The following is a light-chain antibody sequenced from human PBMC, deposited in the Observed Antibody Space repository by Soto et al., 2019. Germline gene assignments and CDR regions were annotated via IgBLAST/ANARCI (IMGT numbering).Light chain of an antibody. CDR1: SSDVGGYNY. J-gene: IGLJ2*01. Sequence: QSVLSQPASVSGSPGQSITISCTGTSSDVGGYNYVSWYQQHPGKAPRLMIYEVSSRPSGISNRFSGSKSGNTASLTISGLQAEDEADYYCSSYTSSSTLVLGGGTKVTVL. CDR3: SSYTSSSTLV. CDR2: EVS. V-gene: IGLV2-14*01.